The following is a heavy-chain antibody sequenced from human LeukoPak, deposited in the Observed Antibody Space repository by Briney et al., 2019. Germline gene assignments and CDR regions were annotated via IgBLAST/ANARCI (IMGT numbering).Heavy chain of an antibody. D-gene: IGHD3-22*01. Sequence: PGGSLRLSCAASGFTFSSYVMSWVRQAPGKELEWVSSISNSGGSTYYADSVKGRFTISRDNSKNTLYLQMNSLRAEDTAVYYCARVSYYYDSSGYIPGLPFDYWGQGTLVTVSS. CDR3: ARVSYYYDSSGYIPGLPFDY. CDR1: GFTFSSYV. V-gene: IGHV3-23*01. CDR2: ISNSGGST. J-gene: IGHJ4*02.